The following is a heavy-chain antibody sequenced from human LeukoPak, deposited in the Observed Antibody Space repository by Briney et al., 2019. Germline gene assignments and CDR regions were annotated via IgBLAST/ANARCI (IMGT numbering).Heavy chain of an antibody. CDR2: ISSSGSTI. Sequence: PGGSLRLSCAASGFTFSSYEMNWVRQAPGKGLEWVSYISSSGSTIYYADSVKGRFTISRDNAKNSLYLQMNSLRAEDTAVYYCGRGLDPTYYYDSSGLDYWGQGTLVTVSS. V-gene: IGHV3-48*03. CDR1: GFTFSSYE. J-gene: IGHJ4*02. CDR3: GRGLDPTYYYDSSGLDY. D-gene: IGHD3-22*01.